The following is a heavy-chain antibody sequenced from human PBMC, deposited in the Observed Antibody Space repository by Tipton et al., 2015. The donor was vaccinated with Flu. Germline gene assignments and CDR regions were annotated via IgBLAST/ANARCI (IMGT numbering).Heavy chain of an antibody. CDR1: GYTFTGYY. Sequence: QLVQSGAEVKKPGASVKVSCKTSGYTFTGYYIHWVRQAPGQGLEWMGWINPNRGGINYAQKFQGWVTMTRDTSISTAYMELSRLRSDDTAVYYCARSKDYYGSGSYFDYWGQGTPVTVSS. V-gene: IGHV1-2*04. CDR2: INPNRGGI. J-gene: IGHJ4*02. D-gene: IGHD3-10*01. CDR3: ARSKDYYGSGSYFDY.